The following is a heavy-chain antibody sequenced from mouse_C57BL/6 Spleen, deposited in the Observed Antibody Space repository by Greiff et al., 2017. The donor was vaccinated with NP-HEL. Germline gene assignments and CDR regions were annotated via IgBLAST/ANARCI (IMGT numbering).Heavy chain of an antibody. Sequence: VQLQQSDAELVKPGASVKISCKVSGYTFTDHTIHWMKQRPEQGLEWIGYIYPRDGSTKYNEKFKGKATLTADKSSSTAYMQLNSLKSEDSAVYFCARRAGSSGPWFAYWGQGTLVTVSA. CDR2: IYPRDGST. CDR3: ARRAGSSGPWFAY. CDR1: GYTFTDHT. D-gene: IGHD3-2*02. J-gene: IGHJ3*01. V-gene: IGHV1-78*01.